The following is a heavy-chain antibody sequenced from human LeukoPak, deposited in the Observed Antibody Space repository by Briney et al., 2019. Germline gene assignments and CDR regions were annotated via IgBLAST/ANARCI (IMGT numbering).Heavy chain of an antibody. V-gene: IGHV3-74*01. Sequence: PGGSLRLSCAASGFTFSSYWMHWVRQAPGKGLVWVSRINSDGSSTSYADSVKGRFTISRDNAKNTLYLQMNSLRAEDTAVYYCARDNSMIVATARFDPWGQGTLVTVSS. CDR2: INSDGSST. J-gene: IGHJ5*02. CDR1: GFTFSSYW. D-gene: IGHD3-22*01. CDR3: ARDNSMIVATARFDP.